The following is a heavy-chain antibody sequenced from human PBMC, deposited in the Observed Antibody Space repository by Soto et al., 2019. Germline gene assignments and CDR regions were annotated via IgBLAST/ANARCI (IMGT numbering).Heavy chain of an antibody. J-gene: IGHJ6*02. CDR2: IVVGSGNT. Sequence: SVKVSCKASGFTFTSSAVQWVRQARGQRLEWIGWIVVGSGNTNYAQKFQERVTITADESTSTAYMELSSLRSEDTAVYYCARGAIYGDYADYYYYGMDVWGQGTTVTVSS. CDR3: ARGAIYGDYADYYYYGMDV. V-gene: IGHV1-58*01. D-gene: IGHD4-17*01. CDR1: GFTFTSSA.